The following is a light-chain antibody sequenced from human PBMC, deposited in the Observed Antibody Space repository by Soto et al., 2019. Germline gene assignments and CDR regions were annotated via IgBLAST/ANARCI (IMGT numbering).Light chain of an antibody. CDR2: DVS. CDR1: SSDVGAYDY. CDR3: SSYTSSSSYV. J-gene: IGLJ1*01. V-gene: IGLV2-14*03. Sequence: QSALTQPASVSGSPGQSITISCTGTSSDVGAYDYVSWYQQHPDKAPKLMIYDVSNRPSGVSNRFSGSKSVNTASLTISGLQAEDEADYYCSSYTSSSSYVFGTGTKVTVL.